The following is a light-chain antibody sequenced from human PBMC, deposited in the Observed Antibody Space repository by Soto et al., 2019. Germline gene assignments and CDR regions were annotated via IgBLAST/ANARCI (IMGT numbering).Light chain of an antibody. J-gene: IGKJ2*01. CDR2: GAS. CDR1: QIVSSSY. CDR3: QQYLGSPPGYS. Sequence: EIVLTQSPGTLSLSPGERATLSCRASQIVSSSYLAWYQQKPGQAPRLLIYGASSRAAGIPDRFSGSGSGTDFTITISRLEPEDFAVYYCQQYLGSPPGYSFGQGTKLEIK. V-gene: IGKV3-20*01.